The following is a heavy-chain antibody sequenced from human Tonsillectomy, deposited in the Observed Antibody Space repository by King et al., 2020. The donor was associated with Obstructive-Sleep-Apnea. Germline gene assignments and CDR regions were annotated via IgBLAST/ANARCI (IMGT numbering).Heavy chain of an antibody. CDR2: IHYNGST. Sequence: QLQESGPGLVKPSQTLSLTCAVSGGSIGSRGYSWSWIRQPPGKGLEWIGNIHYNGSTSYNPSLKSRITISLDTSRNQFSLKMSSVTAADTAVFFCARDPGHYFDYWGQGSLVIVSS. CDR1: GGSIGSRGYS. V-gene: IGHV4-30-4*07. J-gene: IGHJ4*02. CDR3: ARDPGHYFDY.